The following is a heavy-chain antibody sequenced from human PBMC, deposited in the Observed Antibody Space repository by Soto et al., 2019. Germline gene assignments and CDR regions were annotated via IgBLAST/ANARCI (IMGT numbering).Heavy chain of an antibody. CDR1: GYTLTELS. CDR3: ARDLGKSGYGMDV. V-gene: IGHV1-24*01. J-gene: IGHJ6*02. D-gene: IGHD2-15*01. CDR2: FDPEDGET. Sequence: ASVKVSCKVSGYTLTELSMHWVRQAPGKGLEWMGGFDPEDGETIYAQKLQGRVTMTTDTSTSTAYMELRSLRSDDTAVYYCARDLGKSGYGMDVWGQGTTVTVSS.